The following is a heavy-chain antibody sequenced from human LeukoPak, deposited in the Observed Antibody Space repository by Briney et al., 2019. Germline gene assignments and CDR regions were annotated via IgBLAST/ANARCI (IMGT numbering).Heavy chain of an antibody. CDR3: ARGGGLDV. J-gene: IGHJ6*02. CDR1: GFTFSSYW. Sequence: GSLRLSCAASGFTFSSYWTNWARQAPGKGLEWVASINHNGNVNYYVDSVKGRFTISRDNAKNPLYLQMSNLRAEDTAMYFCARGGGLDVWGQGATVTVSS. V-gene: IGHV3-7*03. D-gene: IGHD3-16*01. CDR2: INHNGNVN.